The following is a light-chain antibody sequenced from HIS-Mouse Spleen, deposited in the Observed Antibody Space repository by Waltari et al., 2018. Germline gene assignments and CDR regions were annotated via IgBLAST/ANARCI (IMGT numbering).Light chain of an antibody. CDR2: EVS. CDR3: SSYTSSRTLG. J-gene: IGLJ2*01. V-gene: IGLV2-14*01. CDR1: SSYVGGYNY. Sequence: QSALNQPAFLSGVPGQSVTILCTGTSSYVGGYNYASWYQQHPGNAPQLMIYEVSNRPSGVSNRFSGCQYGTTASLNISGLQAEDDADYYCSSYTSSRTLGVGGGTKLTVL.